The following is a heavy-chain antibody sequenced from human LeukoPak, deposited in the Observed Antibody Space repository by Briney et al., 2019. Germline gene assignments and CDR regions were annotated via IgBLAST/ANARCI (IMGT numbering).Heavy chain of an antibody. J-gene: IGHJ6*03. CDR1: GGSISSYY. V-gene: IGHV4-59*08. CDR3: ARHRCSSASCYVSYYYYYYMDV. CDR2: IYYSGST. Sequence: SETLSLTCTVSGGSISSYYWSWIRQPPAKGLEWIGYIYYSGSTNYNPSLKSRVTISVDTSKNQFSLKLSSVTAADTAVYYCARHRCSSASCYVSYYYYYYMDVWGKGTTVTVSS. D-gene: IGHD2-2*01.